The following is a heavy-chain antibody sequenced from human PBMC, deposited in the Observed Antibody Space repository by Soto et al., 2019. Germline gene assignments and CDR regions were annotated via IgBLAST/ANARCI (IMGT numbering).Heavy chain of an antibody. CDR3: AKDSGPIRDGYNYFDY. Sequence: QVQLVESGGGVVQPGRSLRLSCAASGFTFSSYGMHWVRQAPGKGLEWVAVISYDGSNKYYADSVKGRFTISRDNSKNTLYLQMNSLRAEDTAVYYCAKDSGPIRDGYNYFDYWGQGTLVTVSS. D-gene: IGHD3-10*01. J-gene: IGHJ4*02. V-gene: IGHV3-30*18. CDR1: GFTFSSYG. CDR2: ISYDGSNK.